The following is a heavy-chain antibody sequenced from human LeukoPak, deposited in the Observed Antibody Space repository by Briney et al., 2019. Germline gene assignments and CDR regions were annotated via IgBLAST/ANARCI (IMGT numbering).Heavy chain of an antibody. Sequence: PGGSLRLSCAASGFTFSSYSMNWVRQAPGKGLEGVSYISSSSSTIYYADSVKGRFTISRDNSKNTLYLQMNSLRGEDTAVYYCASKHYYYSSGFFPPMDYWGQGTLVTVSS. CDR3: ASKHYYYSSGFFPPMDY. J-gene: IGHJ4*02. V-gene: IGHV3-48*01. D-gene: IGHD3-22*01. CDR2: ISSSSSTI. CDR1: GFTFSSYS.